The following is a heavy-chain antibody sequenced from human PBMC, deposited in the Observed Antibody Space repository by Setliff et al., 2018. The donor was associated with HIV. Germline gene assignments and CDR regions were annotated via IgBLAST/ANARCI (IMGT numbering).Heavy chain of an antibody. D-gene: IGHD1-7*01. J-gene: IGHJ4*02. CDR1: GYYFTTFW. V-gene: IGHV5-51*01. CDR2: IYPGDSHT. Sequence: PGESLKISCKGSGYYFTTFWIAWVRQMPGKGLEWMGFIYPGDSHTTYSPFFEGQVTISADKSISTAYLQWSSLKASDTAMYYCATLTGTTGYWGQGTLVTVSS. CDR3: ATLTGTTGY.